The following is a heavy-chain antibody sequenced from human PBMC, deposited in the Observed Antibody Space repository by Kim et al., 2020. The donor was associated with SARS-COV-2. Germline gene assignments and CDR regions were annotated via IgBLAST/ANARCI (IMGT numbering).Heavy chain of an antibody. J-gene: IGHJ6*02. CDR2: IYHSGST. CDR3: SRARVEGSGSYKYYYYYGMDV. D-gene: IGHD3-10*01. V-gene: IGHV4-38-2*02. CDR1: GYSISSGYY. Sequence: SETLSLTCTVSGYSISSGYYWGWIRQPPGKGLEGIGSIYHSGSTYYNPSPKSRVTISVDTSKNQFSLKLSSVTAADTAVYYCSRARVEGSGSYKYYYYYGMDVWGQGTTVTVSS.